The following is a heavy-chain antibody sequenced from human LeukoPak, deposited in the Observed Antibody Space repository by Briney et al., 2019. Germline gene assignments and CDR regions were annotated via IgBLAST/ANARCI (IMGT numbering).Heavy chain of an antibody. V-gene: IGHV3-48*01. J-gene: IGHJ3*02. D-gene: IGHD1-26*01. Sequence: AGGSLRLSCAASGFTFNTYTMNWVRQAPGKGLEWVSYISGSSGIIDYADSVRGRFTISRDNAKNTLYLQMNSLRAEDTAVYYCATLVEWELEVAHAFGIWGQGTMVTVSS. CDR1: GFTFNTYT. CDR3: ATLVEWELEVAHAFGI. CDR2: ISGSSGII.